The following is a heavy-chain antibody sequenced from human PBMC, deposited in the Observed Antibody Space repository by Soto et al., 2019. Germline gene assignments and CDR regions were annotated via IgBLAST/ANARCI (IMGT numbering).Heavy chain of an antibody. CDR1: GYTFTSYA. D-gene: IGHD4-4*01. V-gene: IGHV1-3*01. J-gene: IGHJ6*02. Sequence: QVQLVQSGAEVKKPGASAKVSCKASGYTFTSYAMHWVRQAPGQRLEWMGWINAGNGNTKYSQKFQGRVTITRDTSASTAYMELSSLRSEDTAVYYCASSYSNYALIDYYYYGMDVWGQGTTVTVSS. CDR2: INAGNGNT. CDR3: ASSYSNYALIDYYYYGMDV.